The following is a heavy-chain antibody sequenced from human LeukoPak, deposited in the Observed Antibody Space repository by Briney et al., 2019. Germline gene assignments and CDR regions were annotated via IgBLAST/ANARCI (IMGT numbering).Heavy chain of an antibody. CDR2: INPNSGGT. J-gene: IGHJ5*02. CDR1: GYTFTGCY. Sequence: ASVKVSCKASGYTFTGCYMHWVRQAPGQGLEWMGWINPNSGGTNYAQKFQGRVTMTRDTSISTAYMELSRLRSDDTAVYYCARVADFGVVINWFDPWGQGTLVTVSS. D-gene: IGHD3-3*01. V-gene: IGHV1-2*02. CDR3: ARVADFGVVINWFDP.